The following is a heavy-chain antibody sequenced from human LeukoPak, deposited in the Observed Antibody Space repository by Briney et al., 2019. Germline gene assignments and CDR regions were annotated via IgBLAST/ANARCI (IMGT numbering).Heavy chain of an antibody. CDR3: ARESRIAAAGTGFGHSYYYYMDV. D-gene: IGHD6-13*01. CDR2: ISSSGSTI. CDR1: GFTFSDYY. Sequence: GGSLRLSCAASGFTFSDYYMSWIRQAPGKGLEWVSYISSSGSTIYYADSVKGRFTISRDNAKNSLYLQMNSLRAEDTAVYYCARESRIAAAGTGFGHSYYYYMDVWGKGTTVTISS. J-gene: IGHJ6*03. V-gene: IGHV3-11*01.